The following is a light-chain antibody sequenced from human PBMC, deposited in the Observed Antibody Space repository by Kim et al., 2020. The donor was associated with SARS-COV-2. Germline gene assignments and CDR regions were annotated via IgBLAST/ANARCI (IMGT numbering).Light chain of an antibody. J-gene: IGLJ3*02. CDR2: GNS. V-gene: IGLV1-40*01. CDR1: SSNIGAGYD. Sequence: APGQRVTISCTWSSSNIGAGYDVHWYQPLPGTAPKLLIYGNSNRPSGVPDRFSGSKSGTSASLAITGLQAEDEADYYCQSYDSSPVFGGGTQLTVL. CDR3: QSYDSSPV.